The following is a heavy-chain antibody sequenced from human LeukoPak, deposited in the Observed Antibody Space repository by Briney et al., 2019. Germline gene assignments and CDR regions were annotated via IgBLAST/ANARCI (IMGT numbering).Heavy chain of an antibody. V-gene: IGHV3-48*03. CDR2: ISSSGSTR. D-gene: IGHD3-22*01. J-gene: IGHJ3*02. CDR1: GSTFSSYE. CDR3: ARDRREIVVVTNAFDI. Sequence: GGSLRLSCAASGSTFSSYEMNWVRHAPGKGQEWVSYISSSGSTRYYADSAKDRFTIYRDNDKNSLYLQMTRLRAEDTAVYCCARDRREIVVVTNAFDIWGQGTMVTVSS.